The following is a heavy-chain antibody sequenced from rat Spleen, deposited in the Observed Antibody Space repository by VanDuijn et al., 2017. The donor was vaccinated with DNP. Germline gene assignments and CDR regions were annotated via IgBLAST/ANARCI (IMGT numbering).Heavy chain of an antibody. Sequence: EVQLVESGGDLVQPGRSLKLSCAASGFTFSDYYMAWVRQAPTKGLEWVAYIYYDGGSTSYGDSVKGRFTISRDNTKSTLYLQMNSLRSEDMATYYCVRWNSGHFDYWGQGVMVTVSS. V-gene: IGHV5-22*01. D-gene: IGHD4-3*01. CDR3: VRWNSGHFDY. CDR2: IYYDGGST. J-gene: IGHJ2*01. CDR1: GFTFSDYY.